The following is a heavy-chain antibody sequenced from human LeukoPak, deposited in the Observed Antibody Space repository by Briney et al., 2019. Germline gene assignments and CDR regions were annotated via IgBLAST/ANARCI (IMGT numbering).Heavy chain of an antibody. CDR3: ARGRSWYYGSGSYYYYYYMDV. Sequence: SETLSLTCTVSGASISNDYWSWIRQPPGKGLEWIGYIYDSGSTNYNPSLKSRVTISVDTSKNQFSLKLSSVTAADTAVYYCARGRSWYYGSGSYYYYYYMDVWGKGTTVTVSS. D-gene: IGHD3-10*01. V-gene: IGHV4-59*12. CDR1: GASISNDY. CDR2: IYDSGST. J-gene: IGHJ6*03.